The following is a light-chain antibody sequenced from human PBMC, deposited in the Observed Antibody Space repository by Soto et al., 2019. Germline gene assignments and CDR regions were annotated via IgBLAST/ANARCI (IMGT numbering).Light chain of an antibody. CDR2: DSS. J-gene: IGKJ2*01. CDR3: QQYDRSPYT. CDR1: QTVTSTY. V-gene: IGKV3-20*01. Sequence: EVVLTQSPGTLSLSPGKRATLSCRASQTVTSTYLAWYQQKPGQAPRLLIYDSSSRATGIPDRFSGSESGTDFTLTISRLEPEDSAVYYCQQYDRSPYTFGQGTKLEIK.